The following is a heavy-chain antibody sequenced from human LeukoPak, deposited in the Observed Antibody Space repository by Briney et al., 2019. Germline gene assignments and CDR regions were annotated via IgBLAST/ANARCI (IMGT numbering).Heavy chain of an antibody. V-gene: IGHV4-59*01. Sequence: SETLSLTCTVSGGSISNYYWSWIRQSPGKGLEWIGYVYYSGRTNYSPSLKSRVTISVDTSKNQFSLKLSSVTAADTAVYYCARANMVRGVGSFFDRNWFDPWGQGTLVTVSS. CDR2: VYYSGRT. J-gene: IGHJ5*02. CDR3: ARANMVRGVGSFFDRNWFDP. D-gene: IGHD3-10*01. CDR1: GGSISNYY.